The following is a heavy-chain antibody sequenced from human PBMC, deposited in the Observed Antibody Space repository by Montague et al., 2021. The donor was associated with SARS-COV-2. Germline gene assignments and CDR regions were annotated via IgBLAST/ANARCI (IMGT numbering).Heavy chain of an antibody. J-gene: IGHJ4*02. D-gene: IGHD4-23*01. Sequence: SETLSLTCTGSGGSIDGNHGTWVRQSPGKGLEWIGQIGSTNYNPSLESRISTSVDTSKSQFSLNLASVTAADSAIYYCAMLYGGGGGRGYWGQGTLVTVSS. CDR3: AMLYGGGGGRGY. CDR1: GGSIDGNH. V-gene: IGHV4-59*01. CDR2: IGST.